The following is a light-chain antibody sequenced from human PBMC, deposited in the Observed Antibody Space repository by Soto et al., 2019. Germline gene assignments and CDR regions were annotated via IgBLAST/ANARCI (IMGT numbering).Light chain of an antibody. J-gene: IGKJ1*01. V-gene: IGKV1-27*01. CDR1: QGISNY. CDR2: AAS. CDR3: QKYNSAPPT. Sequence: DIQMTQTHSTLSASVGDRVTITCRASQGISNYLAWYQQKPGKVPKLLIYAASTLQSGVPSRFSGSGSGTDFTLTISSLQPEDVATYYCQKYNSAPPTFGHGTKVDIK.